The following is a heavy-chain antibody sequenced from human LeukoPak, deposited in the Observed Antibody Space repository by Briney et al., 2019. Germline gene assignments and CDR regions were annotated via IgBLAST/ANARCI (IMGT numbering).Heavy chain of an antibody. V-gene: IGHV3-23*01. D-gene: IGHD3-10*01. CDR2: ISGSGGST. J-gene: IGHJ4*02. CDR1: GFTFSSYA. Sequence: GGSLRLSCAASGFTFSSYAMSWVRQAPGKGLEWVSAISGSGGSTYYADSVKGRFTISRDNSKNTLYLQMNSLRAEDTAVYYCARFPRLQCYFDYWGQGTLVTVSS. CDR3: ARFPRLQCYFDY.